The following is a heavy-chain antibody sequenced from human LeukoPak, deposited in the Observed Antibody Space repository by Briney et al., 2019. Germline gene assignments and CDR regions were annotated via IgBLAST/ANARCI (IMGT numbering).Heavy chain of an antibody. D-gene: IGHD2-21*02. J-gene: IGHJ4*02. V-gene: IGHV1-69*13. CDR3: ARGWLAETTVVTPYNY. Sequence: SVKVSCKASGYTLTDYYMHWVRQAPGQGLEWMGGIIPIFGTANYAQKFQGRVTITAVESMSTAYMELSSVRSEDTAVYYCARGWLAETTVVTPYNYWGQGTLVTVSS. CDR1: GYTLTDYY. CDR2: IIPIFGTA.